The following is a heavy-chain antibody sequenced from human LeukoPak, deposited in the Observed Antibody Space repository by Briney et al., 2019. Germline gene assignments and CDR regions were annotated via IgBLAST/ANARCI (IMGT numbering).Heavy chain of an antibody. J-gene: IGHJ4*02. V-gene: IGHV7-4-1*02. CDR2: INTNTGNP. D-gene: IGHD5-18*01. CDR1: GYTFTSYA. CDR3: ARDRAQLWLPAAVGPYYFDY. Sequence: ASVKVSCKASGYTFTSYAMNWVRQAPGQGLEWMGWINTNTGNPTYAQGFTGRFVFSLDTSVSTAYLQISSLKAEDTAVYYCARDRAQLWLPAAVGPYYFDYWGQGTLVTVSS.